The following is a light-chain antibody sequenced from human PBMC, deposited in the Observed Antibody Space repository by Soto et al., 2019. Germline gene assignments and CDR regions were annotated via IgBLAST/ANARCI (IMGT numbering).Light chain of an antibody. J-gene: IGKJ2*01. V-gene: IGKV1-5*01. CDR3: QQYNRYARDT. CDR2: DAS. CDR1: QSISSW. Sequence: DIQMTQSTSTLSASVGDRVTITCRASQSISSWFAWYQQKPGKAPKLLIYDASSLESGVPSRFSGSGSGTEFPLTISSLQPDEVATYYCQQYNRYARDTVGQGTKREIK.